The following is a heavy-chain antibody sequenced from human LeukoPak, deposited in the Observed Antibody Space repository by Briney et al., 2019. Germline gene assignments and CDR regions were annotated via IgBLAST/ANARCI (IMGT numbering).Heavy chain of an antibody. CDR3: ARVDEDGFDY. Sequence: ASVKVSCKASGYTFTSYDINWVRQATGQGLEWVGFMNPNSGKTVYAQKFQGRVTMSTSISTAYMELSSLRSEDTALYYCARVDEDGFDYWGQGTLVTVSS. V-gene: IGHV1-8*02. CDR1: GYTFTSYD. CDR2: MNPNSGKT. J-gene: IGHJ4*02.